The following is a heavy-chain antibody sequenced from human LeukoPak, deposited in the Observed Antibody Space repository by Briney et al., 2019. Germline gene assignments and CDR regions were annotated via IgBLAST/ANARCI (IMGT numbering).Heavy chain of an antibody. Sequence: PGGSLRLSCAASGFTFSRYAMNWVRQAPGKGLEWVSGISVSCGSRYYADSVKGRFTISRDNSKNTVYLQMNSLRAEDTAVYYCAKVRQIYYYYGMDVWGQGTTVAVSS. V-gene: IGHV3-23*01. CDR1: GFTFSRYA. J-gene: IGHJ6*02. CDR2: ISVSCGSR. CDR3: AKVRQIYYYYGMDV.